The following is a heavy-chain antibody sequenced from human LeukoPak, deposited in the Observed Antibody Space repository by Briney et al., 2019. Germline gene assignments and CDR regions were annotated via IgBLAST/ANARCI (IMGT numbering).Heavy chain of an antibody. J-gene: IGHJ3*01. D-gene: IGHD3-9*01. CDR1: GFSFSPYW. CDR2: IKLDGSEK. V-gene: IGHV3-7*01. CDR3: ARDRSDILTGYNDAFDF. Sequence: GGSLRLSCVASGFSFSPYWMSWVRQVPGKGLEWVATIKLDGSEKYYVDSVRGRFTSSRENAKNTLYLQMRGLRAEDTAVYYCARDRSDILTGYNDAFDFWGPGTKVTVSS.